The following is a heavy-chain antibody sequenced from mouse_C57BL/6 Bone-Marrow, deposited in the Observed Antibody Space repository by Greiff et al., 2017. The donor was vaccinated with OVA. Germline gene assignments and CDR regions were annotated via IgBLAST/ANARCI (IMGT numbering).Heavy chain of an antibody. V-gene: IGHV2-2*01. CDR3: ARKGGGTAQATENYAMDY. Sequence: QVQLQQSGPGLVQPSQSLSITCTVSGFSLTSYGVHWVRQSPGKGLEWLGVIWSGGSTDYNAAFISRLSISKDNSKSQVFFKMNSLQADDTAIYYCARKGGGTAQATENYAMDYWGQGTSVTVSS. D-gene: IGHD3-2*02. J-gene: IGHJ4*01. CDR2: IWSGGST. CDR1: GFSLTSYG.